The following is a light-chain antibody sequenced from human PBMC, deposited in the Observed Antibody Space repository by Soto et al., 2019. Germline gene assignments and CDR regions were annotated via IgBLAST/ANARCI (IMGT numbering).Light chain of an antibody. CDR3: QQSYSTPWT. V-gene: IGKV1-39*01. CDR1: QSISSY. CDR2: AAS. J-gene: IGKJ1*01. Sequence: DMQMTQSPSSLPASVGDRVTITCRASQSISSYLNWYQQKPGKAPKLLIYAASSLQSGVPSRFSGSGSGTDFTLTISSLQPEDFATYYCQQSYSTPWTFGQGTKVEIK.